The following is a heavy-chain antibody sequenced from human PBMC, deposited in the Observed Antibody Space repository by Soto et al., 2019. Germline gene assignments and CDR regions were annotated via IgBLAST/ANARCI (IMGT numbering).Heavy chain of an antibody. J-gene: IGHJ5*02. CDR1: GGTFSSYA. CDR2: IIPIFGTA. CDR3: ARGRQQLVLYWEGWFDP. Sequence: ASVKVSCKASGGTFSSYAISWVRQAPGQGLEWMGGIIPIFGTANYAQKFQGRVTITADESTSTAYMELSSLRSEDTAVYYCARGRQQLVLYWEGWFDPWGQGTLVTVSS. D-gene: IGHD6-13*01. V-gene: IGHV1-69*13.